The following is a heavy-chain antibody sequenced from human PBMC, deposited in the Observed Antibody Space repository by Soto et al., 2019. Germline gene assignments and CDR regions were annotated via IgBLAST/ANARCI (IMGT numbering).Heavy chain of an antibody. CDR3: AREGGYFDSSGSGVYHYYGVDV. Sequence: PSETLSLTCTVSGGSISPYYWSWIRQPAGKGLEWIGRIYFSGSTNFAPSLRSRVTMSVDTSRNQVSLKMRSVTAADTAVYYCAREGGYFDSSGSGVYHYYGVDVWGQGTTVTVSS. V-gene: IGHV4-4*07. CDR2: IYFSGST. J-gene: IGHJ6*02. CDR1: GGSISPYY. D-gene: IGHD3-22*01.